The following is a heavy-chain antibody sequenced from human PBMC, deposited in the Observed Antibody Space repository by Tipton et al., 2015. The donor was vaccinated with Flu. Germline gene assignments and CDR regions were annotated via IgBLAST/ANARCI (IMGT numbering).Heavy chain of an antibody. CDR1: GGSMRSGSFY. J-gene: IGHJ5*02. CDR3: ARRDYSNYVSDPKNWFDP. Sequence: TLSLTCSVSGGSMRSGSFYWSWIRQPAGKGLEWIGRIYSSGSGSAYYNPSLKSRVTISVDTSKNQFSLRLNSVTAADTAVYYCARRDYSNYVSDPKNWFDPWGQGTLVTVSS. CDR2: IYSSGSGSA. V-gene: IGHV4-61*02. D-gene: IGHD4-11*01.